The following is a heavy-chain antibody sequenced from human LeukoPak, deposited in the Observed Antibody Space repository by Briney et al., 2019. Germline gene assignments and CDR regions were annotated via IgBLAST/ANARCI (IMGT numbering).Heavy chain of an antibody. J-gene: IGHJ6*03. D-gene: IGHD5-18*01. V-gene: IGHV4-39*01. CDR3: ARQWGYTSGYTYYFYYMDV. CDR1: GGSISSASYC. Sequence: SETLSLTCSLSGGSISSASYCWGWIRQPPGKGLEWIGTICYSGTAYYNPSLKSRVTISVDTSKNQFSLKLSSVTAAGTAVYSCARQWGYTSGYTYYFYYMDVWGKGTTVTVSS. CDR2: ICYSGTA.